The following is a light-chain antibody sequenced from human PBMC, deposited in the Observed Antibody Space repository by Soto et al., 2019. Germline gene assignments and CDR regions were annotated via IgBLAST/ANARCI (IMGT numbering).Light chain of an antibody. CDR3: QQYDNWPLT. CDR2: GAS. V-gene: IGKV3D-15*01. J-gene: IGKJ4*01. Sequence: EIVMTQSPATLSVSPGERATLSCRASQSVRHNLAWYQQKPGQAPRLLIYGASIKATGTPARFSGSGSGTEFSLTISSLQSEDSVVYYCQQYDNWPLTFGGGTKVEIK. CDR1: QSVRHN.